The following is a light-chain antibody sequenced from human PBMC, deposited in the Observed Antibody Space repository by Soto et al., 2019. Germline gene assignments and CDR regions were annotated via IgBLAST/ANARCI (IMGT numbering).Light chain of an antibody. Sequence: QSVLTQPPSVSGAPGQRVTISCTGSSSNIGALYDVHWYQQLPGTAPKLLIYGNSNRPSGVPDRFSGSKSGTSASLAITGLRAEDEADYSCQSYDSSLSGWVFGGGTKVTVL. CDR2: GNS. J-gene: IGLJ3*02. CDR3: QSYDSSLSGWV. V-gene: IGLV1-40*01. CDR1: SSNIGALYD.